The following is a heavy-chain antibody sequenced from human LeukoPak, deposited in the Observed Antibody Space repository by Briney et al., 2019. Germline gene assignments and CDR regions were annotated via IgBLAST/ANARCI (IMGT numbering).Heavy chain of an antibody. CDR1: GGSFSSYF. CDR2: INHSGTT. CDR3: ARRRKVVRAGFDY. V-gene: IGHV4-34*01. Sequence: SETLSLTCAGYGGSFSSYFWTWIRQTPGKGLEWIGEINHSGTTNYNPSLKSRVTMSVDTSKDQFSLKLMSVTAADTGVYYCARRRKVVRAGFDYWGQGTRVIVSS. J-gene: IGHJ4*02. D-gene: IGHD2-21*01.